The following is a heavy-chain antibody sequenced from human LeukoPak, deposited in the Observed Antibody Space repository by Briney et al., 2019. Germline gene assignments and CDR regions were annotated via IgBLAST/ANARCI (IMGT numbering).Heavy chain of an antibody. CDR1: GFTFDDYA. D-gene: IGHD3-16*01. CDR2: ISWNSGSI. J-gene: IGHJ4*02. CDR3: AKDGGGSDY. V-gene: IGHV3-9*01. Sequence: GRSLRLSCAASGFTFDDYAVHWVRQAPGKGLEWVSGISWNSGSIGYADSVKGRFTISRDNAKNSLYLQMNSLRAEDTALYYCAKDGGGSDYWGQGTLVTVSS.